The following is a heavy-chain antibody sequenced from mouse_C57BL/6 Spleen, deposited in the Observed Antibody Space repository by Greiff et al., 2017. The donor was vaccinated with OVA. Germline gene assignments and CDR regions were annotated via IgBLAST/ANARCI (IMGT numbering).Heavy chain of an antibody. V-gene: IGHV1-64*01. CDR3: ARVYYDYGQGY. CDR1: GYTFSSYW. Sequence: QVQLQQPGAELVKPGASVKLSCKASGYTFSSYWMPWVKQRPGQGLEWIGMIHPNSGSPNYNEKFKSKATLTVDKSSSTPYMQISSLTSEDSAVYCCARVYYDYGQGYWGQGTTLTVSS. J-gene: IGHJ2*01. CDR2: IHPNSGSP. D-gene: IGHD2-4*01.